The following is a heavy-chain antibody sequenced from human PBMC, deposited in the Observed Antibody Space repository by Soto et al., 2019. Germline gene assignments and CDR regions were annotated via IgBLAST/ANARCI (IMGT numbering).Heavy chain of an antibody. CDR2: IYYSGST. CDR3: ARGPQGYYYDSSGYYNWFDP. J-gene: IGHJ5*02. V-gene: IGHV4-30-4*01. D-gene: IGHD3-22*01. CDR1: GGSISSGDYY. Sequence: SETLSLTCTVSGGSISSGDYYWSWIRQPPGKGLEWIGYIYYSGSTYYNPSLKSRVTISVDTSKNQFSLKLSSVTAADTAVYYCARGPQGYYYDSSGYYNWFDPWGQGTLVTVSS.